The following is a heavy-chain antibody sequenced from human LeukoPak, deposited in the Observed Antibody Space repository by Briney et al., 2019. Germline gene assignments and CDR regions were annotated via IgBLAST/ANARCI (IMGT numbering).Heavy chain of an antibody. CDR1: GFTFSSYS. CDR2: ISSSSSYT. CDR3: ANLDYGGNSHHY. V-gene: IGHV3-21*01. J-gene: IGHJ4*02. D-gene: IGHD4-23*01. Sequence: GGSLRLSCVASGFTFSSYSMNWVRQAPGKGLEWVSSISSSSSYTYYADSVKGRFTISRDNAKNSLYLQMNSLRAEDTAVYYCANLDYGGNSHHYWGQGTLVTVSS.